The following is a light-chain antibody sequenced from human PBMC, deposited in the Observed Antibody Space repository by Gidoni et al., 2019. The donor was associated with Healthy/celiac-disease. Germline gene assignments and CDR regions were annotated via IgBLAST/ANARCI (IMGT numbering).Light chain of an antibody. CDR2: DAS. J-gene: IGKJ3*01. Sequence: DIQMTQSPSSLSASVGDRVTITCQASQDISNYLNWYQQKPGKAPKLLIYDASNLETGVPSRFSGSGSGTDVTFTISSLQPEDIATYYCQQYDNLFTFGPXTKVDIK. CDR1: QDISNY. CDR3: QQYDNLFT. V-gene: IGKV1-33*01.